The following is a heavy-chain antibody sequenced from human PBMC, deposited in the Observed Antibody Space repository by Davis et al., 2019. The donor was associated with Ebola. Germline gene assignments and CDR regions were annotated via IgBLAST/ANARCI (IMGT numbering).Heavy chain of an antibody. D-gene: IGHD1-26*01. CDR3: ASGSVMWVRELLYYYYGMDV. CDR1: GFTFSSYG. J-gene: IGHJ6*04. Sequence: GESLKISCAASGFTFSSYGMHWVRQAPGKGLEWVAFIRYDGSNKYYADSVKGRFTISRDNSKNTLYLQMNSLRAEDTAVYYCASGSVMWVRELLYYYYGMDVWGKGTTVTVSS. CDR2: IRYDGSNK. V-gene: IGHV3-30*02.